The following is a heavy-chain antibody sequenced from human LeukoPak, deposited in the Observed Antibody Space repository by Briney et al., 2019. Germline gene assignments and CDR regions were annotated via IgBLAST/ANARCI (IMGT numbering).Heavy chain of an antibody. Sequence: SQTLSLTCTVSGGSISSGDFYWSWIRQPPGKGLEWIGYIYYSGSTYYNPSLKSRVIISVDTSKNQFSLKLSSVTAADTAVYYCAREGRYSAAGTPGAFDIWGQGTMVTVSS. J-gene: IGHJ3*02. CDR2: IYYSGST. CDR1: GGSISSGDFY. V-gene: IGHV4-30-4*01. D-gene: IGHD6-13*01. CDR3: AREGRYSAAGTPGAFDI.